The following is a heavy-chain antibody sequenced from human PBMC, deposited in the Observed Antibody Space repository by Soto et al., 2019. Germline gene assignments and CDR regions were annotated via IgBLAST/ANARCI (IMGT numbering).Heavy chain of an antibody. J-gene: IGHJ4*02. V-gene: IGHV3-23*01. CDR3: AKGGDYYGSGDFDY. D-gene: IGHD3-10*01. CDR2: ISGSGGST. Sequence: EVQLLESGGGLVQPGGSLRLSCAASGFTFSSYAMSWVRQAPGKGLEWVSAISGSGGSTYYADAVKGRFTISRDNSKNPLYLQMNSLRAEDTAVYYCAKGGDYYGSGDFDYWGQGTLVTVSS. CDR1: GFTFSSYA.